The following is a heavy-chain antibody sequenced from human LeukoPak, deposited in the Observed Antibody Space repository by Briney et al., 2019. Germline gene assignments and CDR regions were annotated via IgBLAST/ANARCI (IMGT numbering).Heavy chain of an antibody. J-gene: IGHJ5*02. CDR1: GGTFSSYA. CDR2: IIPIFGTA. D-gene: IGHD3-3*01. CDR3: ARDPLGFWSGPQNWFDP. Sequence: SVKVSCKASGGTFSSYAISWVRQAPGQGLEWMGGIIPIFGTANYAQKFQGRVTITADESTSTAYMELSSLRSEDTAVYYCARDPLGFWSGPQNWFDPWGQGTLVTVSS. V-gene: IGHV1-69*13.